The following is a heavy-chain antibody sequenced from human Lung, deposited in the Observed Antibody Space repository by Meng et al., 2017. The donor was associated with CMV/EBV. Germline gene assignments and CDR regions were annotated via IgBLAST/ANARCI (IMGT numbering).Heavy chain of an antibody. CDR3: AREEAMVGYYTNWFDA. CDR1: GFPFRSYA. D-gene: IGHD5-18*01. J-gene: IGHJ5*02. Sequence: GEXXKISCAASGFPFRSYAMSWVRQAPGKGLEWVSSISGSVGNTYYADSVKGRFTISRDNSGDTLYMQMSSLRAEDTAVYYCAREEAMVGYYTNWFDAWGQGDXVNGAS. CDR2: ISGSVGNT. V-gene: IGHV3-23*01.